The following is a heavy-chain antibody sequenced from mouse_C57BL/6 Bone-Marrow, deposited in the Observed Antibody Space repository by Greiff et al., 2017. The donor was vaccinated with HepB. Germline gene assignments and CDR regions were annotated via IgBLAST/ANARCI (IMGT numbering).Heavy chain of an antibody. CDR2: ISYSGST. CDR3: ARKGYYDYDEDWYFDV. D-gene: IGHD2-4*01. J-gene: IGHJ1*03. Sequence: VQLKESGPGLAKPSQTLSLTCSVTGYSITSDYWNWIRKFPGNKLEYMGYISYSGSTYYNPSLKSRISITRDTSKNQYYLQLNSVTTEDTATYYCARKGYYDYDEDWYFDVWGTGTTVTVSS. V-gene: IGHV3-8*01. CDR1: GYSITSDY.